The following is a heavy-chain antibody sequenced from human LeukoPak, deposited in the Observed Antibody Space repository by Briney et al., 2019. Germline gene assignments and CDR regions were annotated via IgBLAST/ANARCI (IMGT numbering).Heavy chain of an antibody. D-gene: IGHD3-10*01. Sequence: GGSLRLSCAASGVTLSSYAMSWVRQAPGKGLEWVSLISGSGGSTDYADSVKGRFTISRDTSKNTLYLQVNSLRAEDTAVYYCAKGGGVISYYFDYWGQGTLVTVSS. CDR1: GVTLSSYA. V-gene: IGHV3-23*01. CDR3: AKGGGVISYYFDY. J-gene: IGHJ4*02. CDR2: ISGSGGST.